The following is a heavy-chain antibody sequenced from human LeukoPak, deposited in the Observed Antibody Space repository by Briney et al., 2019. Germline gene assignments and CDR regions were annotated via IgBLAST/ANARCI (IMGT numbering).Heavy chain of an antibody. CDR1: GFTFSSYG. CDR2: IRYDGSNK. Sequence: GGSLRLSCAASGFTFSSYGMHWVRQAPGKGLEWVAFIRYDGSNKYYADSVKGRFTISRDNAKNSLYLQMNSLRAEDTAVYYCARDRIGELDDAFDIWGQGTMVTVSS. D-gene: IGHD4-17*01. J-gene: IGHJ3*02. CDR3: ARDRIGELDDAFDI. V-gene: IGHV3-30*02.